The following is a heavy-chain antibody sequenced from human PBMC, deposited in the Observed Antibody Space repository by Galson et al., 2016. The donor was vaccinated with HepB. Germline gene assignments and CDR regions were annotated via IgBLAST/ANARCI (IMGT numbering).Heavy chain of an antibody. J-gene: IGHJ4*02. D-gene: IGHD7-27*01. Sequence: SLRLSCAASGFTASSNYMNWVRQAPGKGLEWVSVIYIGGTTYYTDSVKGRFTISRDNSKNTLYLQMNSLRAEDTAVYYCARDVKLGIDRYFDYWGQGILVTVSS. V-gene: IGHV3-66*01. CDR1: GFTASSNY. CDR3: ARDVKLGIDRYFDY. CDR2: IYIGGTT.